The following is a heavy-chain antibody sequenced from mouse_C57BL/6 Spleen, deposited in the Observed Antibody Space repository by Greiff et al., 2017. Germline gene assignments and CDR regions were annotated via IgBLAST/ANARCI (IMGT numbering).Heavy chain of an antibody. CDR2: IYPRSGNT. J-gene: IGHJ2*01. V-gene: IGHV1-81*01. CDR3: AREGGLPYYFDY. D-gene: IGHD2-4*01. CDR1: GYTFTSYG. Sequence: VKLQESGAELARPGASVKLSCKASGYTFTSYGISWVKQRTGQGLEWIGEIYPRSGNTYYNEKFKGKATLTADKSSSTAYMELRSLTSEDSAVYFCAREGGLPYYFDYWGQGTTLTVSS.